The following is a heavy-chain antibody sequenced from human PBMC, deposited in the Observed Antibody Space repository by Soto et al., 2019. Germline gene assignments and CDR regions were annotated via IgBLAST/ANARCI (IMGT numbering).Heavy chain of an antibody. CDR2: INPNSGGT. Sequence: QVQLVQSGAEVKKPGASVKVSCKASGYTFTGYYMHWVRQPPGQGLEWMGWINPNSGGTNYAQKFQGWVTMTRDTSISTAYMELSRLRSDDTAVYYCARVRDCSGGSCSYSMDVWGQGTTVTVSS. J-gene: IGHJ6*02. D-gene: IGHD2-15*01. CDR1: GYTFTGYY. CDR3: ARVRDCSGGSCSYSMDV. V-gene: IGHV1-2*04.